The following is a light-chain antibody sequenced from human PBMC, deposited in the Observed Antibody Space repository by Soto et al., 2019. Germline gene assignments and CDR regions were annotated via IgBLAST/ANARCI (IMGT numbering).Light chain of an antibody. Sequence: MVLTQSPGTLSLSHGERASLSCRASQTIGSSYLAWYQQKPGQSPQLLIYFGSYRASGVPDRFSGSGSGTNFTLRISRVETDDFGIYYCMQALQVPITFGQGTRLEIK. CDR3: MQALQVPIT. CDR1: QTIGSSY. CDR2: FGS. V-gene: IGKV2-28*01. J-gene: IGKJ5*01.